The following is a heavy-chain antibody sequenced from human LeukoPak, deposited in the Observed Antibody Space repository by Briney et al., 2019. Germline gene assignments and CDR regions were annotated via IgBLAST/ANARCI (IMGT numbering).Heavy chain of an antibody. CDR3: AKDIAGITMIVVVPLGFDY. V-gene: IGHV3-9*01. CDR1: GFTFDDYA. J-gene: IGHJ4*02. D-gene: IGHD3-22*01. Sequence: GGSLRLSCAASGFTFDDYAMHWVRQAPGKGLEWVSGISWNSGSIGYADSVKGRFTISRDNAKNSLYLQMNSLRAEDTALYYCAKDIAGITMIVVVPLGFDYWGQGTLVTVSS. CDR2: ISWNSGSI.